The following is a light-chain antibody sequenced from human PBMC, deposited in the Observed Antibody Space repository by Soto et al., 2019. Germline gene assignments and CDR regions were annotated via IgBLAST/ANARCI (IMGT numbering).Light chain of an antibody. Sequence: EIVLTQSPGTLSLSPGERATLSCRASQSVSSSYLAWYQQKPGQAPRPLIYGASSRAIGIPGRFSGSGSGTDFTLTISRLEPEDCAVYYCQHYGSSPWTFGQGTKVEIK. CDR3: QHYGSSPWT. V-gene: IGKV3-20*01. J-gene: IGKJ1*01. CDR1: QSVSSSY. CDR2: GAS.